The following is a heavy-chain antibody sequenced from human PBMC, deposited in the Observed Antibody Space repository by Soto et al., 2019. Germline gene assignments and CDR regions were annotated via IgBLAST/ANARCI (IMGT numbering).Heavy chain of an antibody. D-gene: IGHD5-12*01. V-gene: IGHV4-59*01. J-gene: IGHJ4*02. CDR3: ARSTEHSGYGPLFVGFDY. Sequence: SETLSLTSTVSGGSISSYYWSWIRQPPGKGLEWIGYIYYSGSTNYNPSLKSRVTISVDTSKNQFSLKLSSVTAADTAVYYCARSTEHSGYGPLFVGFDYWGQGTLVTVSS. CDR1: GGSISSYY. CDR2: IYYSGST.